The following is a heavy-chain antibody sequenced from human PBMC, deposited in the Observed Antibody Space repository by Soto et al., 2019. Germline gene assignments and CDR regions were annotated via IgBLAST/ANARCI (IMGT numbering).Heavy chain of an antibody. J-gene: IGHJ3*02. D-gene: IGHD3-22*01. CDR3: CRAGSDDSSYHWVCDSERDI. CDR2: ISVNNGNT. V-gene: IGHV1-18*01. Sequence: QVHLVQSGLEVKKPGASVSVSCRASGSTLTSYGISWVRQAPGQGFEWMGWISVNNGNTQYAQKFKGRVSMTTDTSTATVYKVLRSLRSADTAVYYCCRAGSDDSSYHWVCDSERDIWGEGTMVTVSS. CDR1: GSTLTSYG.